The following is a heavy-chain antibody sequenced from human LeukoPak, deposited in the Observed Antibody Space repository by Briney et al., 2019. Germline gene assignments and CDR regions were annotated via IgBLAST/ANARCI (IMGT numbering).Heavy chain of an antibody. J-gene: IGHJ1*01. V-gene: IGHV1-8*01. CDR1: GYTFDNFE. CDR2: MKANSGDT. D-gene: IGHD2-8*02. Sequence: EASVKVSCKASGYTFDNFEISWVRQAPGQGLEWMGWMKANSGDTGYPEKFRGRVTMTRDTSRNTAYMELSSLTSEDTAVYYCARGFCTGHACYTAEYLPHWGQGTLITVSS. CDR3: ARGFCTGHACYTAEYLPH.